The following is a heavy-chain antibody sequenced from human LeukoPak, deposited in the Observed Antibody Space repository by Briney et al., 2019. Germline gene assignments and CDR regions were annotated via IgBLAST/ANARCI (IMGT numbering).Heavy chain of an antibody. Sequence: PGGSLRLSCAASGFPFSDYYMSWIRQAPGEGLEWVSYIGGSGTTIFYAHSVKGRFTISRDNAKNSLYLQMNSLRAEDTAVYYCARFAGSGSYYIDYWGQGTLITVSS. CDR3: ARFAGSGSYYIDY. CDR2: IGGSGTTI. CDR1: GFPFSDYY. J-gene: IGHJ4*02. D-gene: IGHD3-10*01. V-gene: IGHV3-11*01.